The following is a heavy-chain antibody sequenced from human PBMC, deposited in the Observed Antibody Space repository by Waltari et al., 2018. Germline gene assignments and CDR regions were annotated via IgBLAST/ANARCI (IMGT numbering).Heavy chain of an antibody. J-gene: IGHJ4*02. CDR2: INQDGSEK. CDR3: TRGGDDSSWYWRN. CDR1: GFTFGNSW. V-gene: IGHV3-7*01. D-gene: IGHD6-13*01. Sequence: EVQLVESGGGLVQPGGSLRLSCAASGFTFGNSWMTWVRQAPGKGLEWVANINQDGSEKYSVESVKGRFTISRDNAKNSLYLQLNSLRADDTAVYYCTRGGDDSSWYWRNWGQGTLVTVSS.